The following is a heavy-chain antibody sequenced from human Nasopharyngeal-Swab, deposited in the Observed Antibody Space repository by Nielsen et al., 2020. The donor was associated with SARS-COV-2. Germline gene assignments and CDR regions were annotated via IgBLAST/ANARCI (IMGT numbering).Heavy chain of an antibody. CDR1: GYSFTSYA. V-gene: IGHV1-3*01. CDR3: ASSDPNYGDYAYY. CDR2: INAGNDNT. Sequence: ASVKVSCKASGYSFTSYAMHWVRQAPGQRLDWMGWINAGNDNTRYSPKFQGRLTITRDTSASTAYMELSSLRSEDTAVYYCASSDPNYGDYAYYWGQGTLVTVSS. J-gene: IGHJ4*02. D-gene: IGHD4-17*01.